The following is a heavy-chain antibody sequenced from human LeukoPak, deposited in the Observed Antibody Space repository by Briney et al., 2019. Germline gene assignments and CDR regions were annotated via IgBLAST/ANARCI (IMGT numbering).Heavy chain of an antibody. D-gene: IGHD5-18*01. CDR2: IYYSGST. V-gene: IGHV4-59*01. CDR1: GGSISSYY. J-gene: IGHJ4*02. CDR3: ARSLRGYSYGPPFDY. Sequence: SSETLSLTCTVSGGSISSYYWSWIRQPPGKGLEWIGYIYYSGSTNYNPSLKSRVTISVDTSKNQFSLKLSSVTAADTAVYYCARSLRGYSYGPPFDYWGQGTLVTVSS.